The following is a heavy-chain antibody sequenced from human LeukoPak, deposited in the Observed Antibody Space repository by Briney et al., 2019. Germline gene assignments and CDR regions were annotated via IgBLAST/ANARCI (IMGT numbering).Heavy chain of an antibody. CDR2: IIPIFGTA. J-gene: IGHJ6*03. CDR3: ARNYYYDSGGYSTGYYYYYMDV. Sequence: GASVKVSCKASGGTFSSYAISWVRQAPGQGPEWMGGIIPIFGTANYAQKFQGRVTITTDESTSTAYMELSSLRSEDTAVYYCARNYYYDSGGYSTGYYYYYMDVWGKGTTVTVSS. CDR1: GGTFSSYA. V-gene: IGHV1-69*05. D-gene: IGHD3-22*01.